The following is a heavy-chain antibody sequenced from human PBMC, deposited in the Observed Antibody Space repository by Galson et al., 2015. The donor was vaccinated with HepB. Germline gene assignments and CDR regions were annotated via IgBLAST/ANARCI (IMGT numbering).Heavy chain of an antibody. V-gene: IGHV3-23*01. D-gene: IGHD3-10*01. J-gene: IGHJ3*02. CDR3: AKDGAGINVVRGVNDRLDI. Sequence: SLRLSCAASGFTFNFHAMNWVRQAPGKGLEWVSTVGGNGGGTYYAESVKGRLTVSRDNSKNTLYLQMNSLRAEDTAVYYCAKDGAGINVVRGVNDRLDIWGQGTMVTVSS. CDR1: GFTFNFHA. CDR2: VGGNGGGT.